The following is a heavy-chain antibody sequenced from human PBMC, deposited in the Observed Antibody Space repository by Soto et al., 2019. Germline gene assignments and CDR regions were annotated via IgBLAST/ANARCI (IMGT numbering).Heavy chain of an antibody. CDR3: ARLYYYGSGSTYGMDV. V-gene: IGHV1-69*02. J-gene: IGHJ6*02. Sequence: QVQLVQSGAEVKKPGSSVKVSCKASGGTFSSYTISWVRQAPGQGLEWMGRIIPILGIANYAQKFQGRVTITADKXTXXAYMELSSLRSEDTAVYYCARLYYYGSGSTYGMDVWGQGTTVTVSS. D-gene: IGHD3-10*01. CDR2: IIPILGIA. CDR1: GGTFSSYT.